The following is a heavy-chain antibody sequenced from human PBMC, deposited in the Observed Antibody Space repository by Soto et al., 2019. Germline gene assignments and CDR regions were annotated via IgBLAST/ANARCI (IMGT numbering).Heavy chain of an antibody. V-gene: IGHV5-10-1*01. CDR2: IDPSDSYT. CDR1: GYSFTSYW. D-gene: IGHD3-22*01. CDR3: ERLDTYGMDV. J-gene: IGHJ6*02. Sequence: GESLKISCKGSGYSFTSYWISWVRQMPGKGLEWMGRIDPSDSYTNHSPSFQGHVTISADKSISTAYLQWSSLKASDNAMYYCERLDTYGMDVWGQGTTVTVSS.